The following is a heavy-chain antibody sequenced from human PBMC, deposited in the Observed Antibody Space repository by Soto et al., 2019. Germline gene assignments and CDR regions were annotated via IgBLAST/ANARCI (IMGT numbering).Heavy chain of an antibody. CDR3: AGHPGYSSSWYSPYYYYYGMDV. Sequence: SETLSLTCTVSGGSISSSSYYWGWIRQPPGKGLEWIGSIYYSGSTYYNPSLKSRVTISVDTSKNQFSLKLSSVTAADTAVYYCAGHPGYSSSWYSPYYYYYGMDVWGQGTTVTVSS. CDR1: GGSISSSSYY. D-gene: IGHD6-13*01. V-gene: IGHV4-39*01. CDR2: IYYSGST. J-gene: IGHJ6*02.